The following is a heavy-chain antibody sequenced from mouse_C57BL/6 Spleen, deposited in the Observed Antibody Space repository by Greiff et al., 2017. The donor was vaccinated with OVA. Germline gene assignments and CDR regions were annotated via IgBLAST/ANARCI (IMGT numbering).Heavy chain of an antibody. J-gene: IGHJ4*01. CDR1: GYAFRSSW. D-gene: IGHD1-1*01. CDR2: IYPGDGDT. Sequence: QVQLQQSGPELVKPGASVKISCKASGYAFRSSWMNWVKQRPGKGLEWIGRIYPGDGDTNYNGKFKGKAKLTADKSSSTAYMQLSSLTSEDSAVYFCARDYGSSFLYAMDYWGQGTSVTVSS. CDR3: ARDYGSSFLYAMDY. V-gene: IGHV1-82*01.